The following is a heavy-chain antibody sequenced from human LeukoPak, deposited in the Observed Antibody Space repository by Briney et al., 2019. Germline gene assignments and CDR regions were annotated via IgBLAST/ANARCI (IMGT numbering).Heavy chain of an antibody. CDR3: ARGSSRSPRDAFDI. CDR2: INPSGGST. J-gene: IGHJ3*02. V-gene: IGHV1-46*01. Sequence: ASVKASCKASGYTFTSYYMHWVRQAPGQGLEWMGIINPSGGSTSYAQNFQGRVTMTRDMSASTLYMELSSLKSEDTAVYYCARGSSRSPRDAFDIWGQGTMVTVSS. CDR1: GYTFTSYY.